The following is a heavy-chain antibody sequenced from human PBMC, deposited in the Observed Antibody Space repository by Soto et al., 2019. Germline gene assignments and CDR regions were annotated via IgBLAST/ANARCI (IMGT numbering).Heavy chain of an antibody. J-gene: IGHJ6*02. Sequence: QVQLVQSGAEVKKPGASVKVSCKASGYTFTRSGISWVRQAPGQGLEWLGWINPDNGNTNYAQHLQGRVSLTTDTSTSTAYMDLRSLRSDDTAVYYCARDQGITTFGVYSMYYYGMDVWGQGTTVTFSS. D-gene: IGHD3-3*01. CDR3: ARDQGITTFGVYSMYYYGMDV. CDR2: INPDNGNT. CDR1: GYTFTRSG. V-gene: IGHV1-18*01.